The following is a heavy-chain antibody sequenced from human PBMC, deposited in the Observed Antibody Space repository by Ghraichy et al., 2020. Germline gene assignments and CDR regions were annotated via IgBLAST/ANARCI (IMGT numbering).Heavy chain of an antibody. V-gene: IGHV3-53*01. CDR3: VRDFCSGTSCSIHYSLDV. CDR2: IYNDGRI. Sequence: GGSLRLSCAVSGFIVSSNYMAWVRQAPGKGLEWVSVIYNDGRIYYRDSVKGRFIISRDNSKNTVYLQMNTLRGEDTALYYCVRDFCSGTSCSIHYSLDVWGQGTAVTVSS. D-gene: IGHD2-2*01. J-gene: IGHJ6*02. CDR1: GFIVSSNY.